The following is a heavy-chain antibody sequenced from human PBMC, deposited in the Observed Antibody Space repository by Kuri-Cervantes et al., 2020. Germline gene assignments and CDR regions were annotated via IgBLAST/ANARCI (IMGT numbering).Heavy chain of an antibody. V-gene: IGHV3-23*01. Sequence: GSLRLSCAASGFTFSSYAMSWVRQAPGKGLEWVSAISGSGGSTYYADSVKGRFTISRDNSKNTLYLQMNSLRAEDTAVYYCAKDRNPTIFGVVIGFGFDPWGQGTLVTVSS. CDR3: AKDRNPTIFGVVIGFGFDP. CDR2: ISGSGGST. D-gene: IGHD3-3*01. CDR1: GFTFSSYA. J-gene: IGHJ5*02.